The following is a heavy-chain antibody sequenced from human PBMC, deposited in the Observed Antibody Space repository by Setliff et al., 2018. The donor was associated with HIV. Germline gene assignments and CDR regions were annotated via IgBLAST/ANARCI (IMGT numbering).Heavy chain of an antibody. V-gene: IGHV4-59*01. Sequence: PSETLSLTCRVSNGSINGYYWTWIWQPPGKGLEWIGYISHTGSTNFNPSLKSRVSMSVDLSTNQFSLHLVSVTAADTAVYFCARVHLYDATAYYSSFESWGPGILVTVSS. CDR3: ARVHLYDATAYYSSFES. J-gene: IGHJ4*02. D-gene: IGHD2-21*01. CDR1: NGSINGYY. CDR2: ISHTGST.